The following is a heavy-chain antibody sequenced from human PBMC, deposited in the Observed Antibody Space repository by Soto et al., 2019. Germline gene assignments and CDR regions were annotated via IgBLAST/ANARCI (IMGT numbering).Heavy chain of an antibody. J-gene: IGHJ3*02. CDR3: AAPRLPTTDYVMDAFEI. CDR1: GDSVSSNSAA. Sequence: PSQTLSLTFAISGDSVSSNSAAWNWIRQSPSRGLEWLGRTYYRSKWYNDYAVSVKSRITINPDTSKNQFSLQLNSVTPEDTAVYYCAAPRLPTTDYVMDAFEIWGQGKMVSV. CDR2: TYYRSKWYN. D-gene: IGHD3-16*01. V-gene: IGHV6-1*01.